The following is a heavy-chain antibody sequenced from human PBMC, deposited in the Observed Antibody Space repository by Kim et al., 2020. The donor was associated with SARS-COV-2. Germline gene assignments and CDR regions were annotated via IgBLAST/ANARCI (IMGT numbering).Heavy chain of an antibody. CDR1: GYTFRSYA. D-gene: IGHD6-13*01. V-gene: IGHV1-3*01. CDR2: INGGNGDT. CDR3: ARGIAVAATIDH. Sequence: ASVKVSCKASGYTFRSYAMHWVRQAPGQRREWMGWINGGNGDTKYSEKFQGRLTITRDTAATTAYMELSSLTSQDTAVYYCARGIAVAATIDHWGQGTLVTVSS. J-gene: IGHJ4*02.